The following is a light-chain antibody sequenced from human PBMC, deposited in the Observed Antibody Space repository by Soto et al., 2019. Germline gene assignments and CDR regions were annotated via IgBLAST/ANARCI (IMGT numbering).Light chain of an antibody. Sequence: EIVLTQSPGTLSLSPGERATLSCRASQSDSTNYLAWYQRKPGQAPRLLIYGASSRATDIPNRFSGSGSGTDFTLTITRLKAEDFAVYYCQQYGSSPPTFGQGTKVEIK. J-gene: IGKJ1*01. CDR2: GAS. CDR3: QQYGSSPPT. V-gene: IGKV3-20*01. CDR1: QSDSTNY.